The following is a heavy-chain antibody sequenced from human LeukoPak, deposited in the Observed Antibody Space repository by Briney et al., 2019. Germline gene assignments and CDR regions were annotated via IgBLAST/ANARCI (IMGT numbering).Heavy chain of an antibody. D-gene: IGHD3-10*01. J-gene: IGHJ4*02. CDR3: AGNYGPYYFDY. CDR1: GFTFSNYG. CDR2: IGYDGSNK. Sequence: GGSLRLSCAASGFTFSNYGMHWVRQAPGKGLDWVAVIGYDGSNKYYADSVKGRFTISRDNSKNTLYLQMNSLRAEDTAVYYCAGNYGPYYFDYWGQGTLVTVSS. V-gene: IGHV3-33*01.